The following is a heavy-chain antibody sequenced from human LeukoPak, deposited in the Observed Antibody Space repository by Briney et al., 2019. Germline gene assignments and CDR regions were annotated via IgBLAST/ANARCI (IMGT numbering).Heavy chain of an antibody. J-gene: IGHJ2*01. D-gene: IGHD6-19*01. CDR1: GFTFRTYS. CDR3: ARGITVTGTDWYFDL. Sequence: GGSLRLSCAASGFTFRTYSMNWVRQAPGKGLKWFSSIGTSSTYIYYADSVKGRFTISRDNAKNSLYLQMNSLRAEDTAVYYCARGITVTGTDWYFDLWGRGTLVTVSS. CDR2: IGTSSTYI. V-gene: IGHV3-21*01.